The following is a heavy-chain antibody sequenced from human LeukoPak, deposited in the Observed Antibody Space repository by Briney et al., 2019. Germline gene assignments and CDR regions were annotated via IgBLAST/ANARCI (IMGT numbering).Heavy chain of an antibody. CDR3: ARSRVSGSYYDYYFDY. D-gene: IGHD1-26*01. J-gene: IGHJ4*02. CDR1: GGSISSYY. Sequence: SETLSLTCTVSGGSISSYYWSWIRQPPGKGLEWIGYIYYSGSTNYNPSLKSRVTISVDTSKNQFSLKLSSVTAADTAVYYCARSRVSGSYYDYYFDYWGQGTLVTVSS. CDR2: IYYSGST. V-gene: IGHV4-59*01.